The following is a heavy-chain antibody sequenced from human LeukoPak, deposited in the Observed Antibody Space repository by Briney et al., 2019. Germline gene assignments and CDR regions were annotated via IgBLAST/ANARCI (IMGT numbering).Heavy chain of an antibody. CDR3: ARAHYDYVWGSYRPYYFDY. J-gene: IGHJ4*02. CDR2: IYHSGST. D-gene: IGHD3-16*02. V-gene: IGHV4-30-2*01. Sequence: SETLSLTCAVSGGSISSGGYSWSWIRQPPGKGLEWIGYIYHSGSTYYNPSLKSRVTISVDRSKNQFSLKLSSVTAADTAVYYCARAHYDYVWGSYRPYYFDYWGQGTLVTVSS. CDR1: GGSISSGGYS.